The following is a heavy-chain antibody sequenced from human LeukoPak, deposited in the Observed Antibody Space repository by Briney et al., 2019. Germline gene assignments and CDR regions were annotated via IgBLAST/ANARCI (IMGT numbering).Heavy chain of an antibody. CDR1: GGSISTYY. Sequence: SETLSLTCTVSGGSISTYYWSWIRQPPGKGLEWIGYVYYNGNTNYNPSLKSRVTISLDTSKNQFSLKLSSVTAADTAVYYCARNSGSSPFDYWGQGTLVTVSS. J-gene: IGHJ4*02. D-gene: IGHD1-26*01. CDR3: ARNSGSSPFDY. V-gene: IGHV4-59*12. CDR2: VYYNGNT.